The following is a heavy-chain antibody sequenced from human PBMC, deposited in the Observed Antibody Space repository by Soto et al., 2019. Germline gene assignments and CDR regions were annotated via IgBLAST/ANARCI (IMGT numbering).Heavy chain of an antibody. CDR2: IVPIFGTA. Sequence: SVKVSCKASGGTFSSYSISWVRQAPAQGLEWMGWIVPIFGTANYAHKSQGRVTITADESTRPAYMELSSLRSEDTAVYYCARVGPDDYRNKAQDYYYYGMGVWGQGTTVTVSS. V-gene: IGHV1-69*13. CDR1: GGTFSSYS. J-gene: IGHJ6*02. D-gene: IGHD4-4*01. CDR3: ARVGPDDYRNKAQDYYYYGMGV.